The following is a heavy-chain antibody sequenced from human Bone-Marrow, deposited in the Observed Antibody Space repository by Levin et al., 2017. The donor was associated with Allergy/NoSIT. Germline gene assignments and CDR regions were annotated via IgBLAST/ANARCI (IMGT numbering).Heavy chain of an antibody. CDR2: ISFDGSNK. Sequence: AGESLKISCAASGFTFSGYALHWVRQAPGKGLEWVAVISFDGSNKYYADSVKGRFTISRDNSKNTLYLQMNSLRTEDTAVYFCARGPHFYSNYCFDYWGQGTLVTVSS. D-gene: IGHD4-11*01. J-gene: IGHJ4*02. CDR1: GFTFSGYA. V-gene: IGHV3-30-3*01. CDR3: ARGPHFYSNYCFDY.